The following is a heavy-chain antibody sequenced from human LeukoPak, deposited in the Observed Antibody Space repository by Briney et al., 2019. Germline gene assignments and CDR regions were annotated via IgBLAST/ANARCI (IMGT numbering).Heavy chain of an antibody. CDR2: IFYSGSI. CDR3: ARERGNLRGDAFDI. CDR1: GGFFSSSSYF. J-gene: IGHJ3*02. D-gene: IGHD3-10*01. Sequence: PSETLSLTCTVSGGFFSSSSYFWGWIRQPPGKGLVWFGSIFYSGSIYNNPSLKTRVTTSLNTSKNQFTLKVSSVTAADTAVYYCARERGNLRGDAFDIWGQGTMVTVSS. V-gene: IGHV4-39*02.